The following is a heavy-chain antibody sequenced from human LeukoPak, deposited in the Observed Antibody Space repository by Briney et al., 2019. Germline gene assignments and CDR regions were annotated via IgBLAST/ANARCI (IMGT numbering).Heavy chain of an antibody. CDR2: INSDGSST. V-gene: IGHV3-74*01. J-gene: IGHJ4*02. D-gene: IGHD6-13*01. CDR1: GFTFSTYW. CDR3: ARQRAPAGLGFDY. Sequence: PGGSLRLSCAASGFTFSTYWMHWVRQAPGKGLVWVSRINSDGSSTNYADSVKGRFTVSRDNAKNTVHLQMNSLRAEDTAVYYCARQRAPAGLGFDYRAQGTLVTVSS.